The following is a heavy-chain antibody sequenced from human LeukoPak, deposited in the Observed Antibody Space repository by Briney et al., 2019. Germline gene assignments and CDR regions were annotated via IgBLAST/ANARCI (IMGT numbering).Heavy chain of an antibody. V-gene: IGHV3-23*01. CDR1: GFTFSSYA. D-gene: IGHD6-19*01. Sequence: PGGSLRLSCAASGFTFSSYAMSWARQAPGKGLEWVSAISGSGGSTYYADSVKGRFTISRDNSKNTLYLQMNSLRAEDTAVYYCAKDGGTGIAVAGEFDYWGQGTLVTVSS. J-gene: IGHJ4*02. CDR2: ISGSGGST. CDR3: AKDGGTGIAVAGEFDY.